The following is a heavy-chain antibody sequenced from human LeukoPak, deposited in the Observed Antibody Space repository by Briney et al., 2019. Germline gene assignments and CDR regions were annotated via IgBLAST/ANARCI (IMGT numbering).Heavy chain of an antibody. V-gene: IGHV3-30*04. CDR2: ISYDGSNK. Sequence: GGSLRVSCAASGFTFSSYAMHWVRQAPGKGLEWVAVISYDGSNKYYADSVKGRFTISRDNSKNTLYLQMNSLRAEDTAVYYCARDPLTGSGYWGQGTLVTVSS. D-gene: IGHD3-9*01. CDR3: ARDPLTGSGY. CDR1: GFTFSSYA. J-gene: IGHJ4*02.